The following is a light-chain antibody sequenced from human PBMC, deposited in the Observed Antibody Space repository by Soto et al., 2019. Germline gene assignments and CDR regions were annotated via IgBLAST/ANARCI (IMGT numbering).Light chain of an antibody. CDR1: QSFRGL. CDR2: DAY. Sequence: EVVLTQSPVTLSLSPGERATLSCRASQSFRGLLAWYQQKPGQAPRLLIYDAYNRATGIPPRFSGSVSGTDFTLTISSLEPEDAAVYDCQQRHMWPITFGQGTRLEIK. CDR3: QQRHMWPIT. V-gene: IGKV3-11*01. J-gene: IGKJ5*01.